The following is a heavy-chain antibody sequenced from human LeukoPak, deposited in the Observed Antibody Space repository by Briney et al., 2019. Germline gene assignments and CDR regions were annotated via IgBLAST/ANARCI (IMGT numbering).Heavy chain of an antibody. CDR1: GLTSSNSG. CDR3: AAQFKKGR. CDR2: IGGSNTNT. V-gene: IGHV3-23*01. Sequence: PGGSLRLSCATSGLTSSNSGMSWVRQAPGKGLEWVSSIGGSNTNTYYADSVKGRFTISRDNSKSTVSLQMSSLRAEDTAVYYCAAQFKKGRWGQGTLVTVSS. J-gene: IGHJ4*02.